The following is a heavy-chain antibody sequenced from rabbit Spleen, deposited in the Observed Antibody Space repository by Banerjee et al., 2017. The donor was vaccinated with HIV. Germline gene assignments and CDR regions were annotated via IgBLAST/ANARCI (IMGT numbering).Heavy chain of an antibody. CDR2: TYAGSSGST. J-gene: IGHJ6*01. D-gene: IGHD8-1*01. CDR3: ARDTGSSFSSYGMDL. Sequence: QSLEESGGDLVKPGASLTLTCTASGFSFSSSYYMCWVRQAPGKGLEWIACTYAGSSGSTYYANWAKGRFTISKTSSTTVTLQMTSLTVADTATYFCARDTGSSFSSYGMDLWGPGTLVTVS. V-gene: IGHV1S40*01. CDR1: GFSFSSSYY.